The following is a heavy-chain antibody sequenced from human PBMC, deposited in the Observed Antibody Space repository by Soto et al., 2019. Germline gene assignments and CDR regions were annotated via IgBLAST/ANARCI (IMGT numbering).Heavy chain of an antibody. J-gene: IGHJ4*02. D-gene: IGHD6-19*01. V-gene: IGHV4-61*01. CDR2: IYYSGST. CDR3: ARTVAGTQVLFDY. CDR1: GGSVSSGSYY. Sequence: SETLSLTCAVSGGSVSSGSYYWSWIRQPPGKGLEWIGYIYYSGSTNYNPSLKSRVTISVDTSKNQFSLKLSSVSAADTAVYYCARTVAGTQVLFDYWGQGTLVTVSS.